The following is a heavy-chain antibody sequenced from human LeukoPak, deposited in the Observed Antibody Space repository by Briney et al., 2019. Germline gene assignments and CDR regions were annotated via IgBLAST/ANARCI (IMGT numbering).Heavy chain of an antibody. D-gene: IGHD6-19*01. J-gene: IGHJ3*02. V-gene: IGHV3-74*01. CDR3: ARPETQYSSGLDGFDI. CDR2: INSDGSRT. Sequence: GGSLRLSCAASGFTFSTYWMHWVRQAPGKGLVWVSRINSDGSRTTYADSVKGRFTISRDNAKNTLYLQMNSLRTEDTAVYYCARPETQYSSGLDGFDIWGQGTMVTASS. CDR1: GFTFSTYW.